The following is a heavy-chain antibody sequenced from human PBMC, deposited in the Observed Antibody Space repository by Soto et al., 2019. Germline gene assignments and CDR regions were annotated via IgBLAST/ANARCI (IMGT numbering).Heavy chain of an antibody. Sequence: GGSLRLSCAASGFTFSSYGMHWVRQAPGKGLEWVAVIWYDGSNKYYADSVKGRFTISRDNSKNTLYLQMNSLRAEDTAVYYCARGDLGGGDYFDYWGQGTLVTVSS. J-gene: IGHJ4*02. D-gene: IGHD3-16*01. CDR3: ARGDLGGGDYFDY. CDR1: GFTFSSYG. V-gene: IGHV3-33*01. CDR2: IWYDGSNK.